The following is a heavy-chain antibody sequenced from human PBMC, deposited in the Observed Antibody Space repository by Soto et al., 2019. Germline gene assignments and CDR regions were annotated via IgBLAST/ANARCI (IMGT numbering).Heavy chain of an antibody. CDR1: GFTFRNFS. D-gene: IGHD3-10*01. CDR2: ITGRGGST. Sequence: GGSLRLSCTASGFTFRNFSMSWVRQAPGKGLEWVSAITGRGGSTYYADSVKGRFTISRDNSKNTLYLQMNSLRAEDTAVYYCAKDAFGELSPYWGQGTLVTVSS. V-gene: IGHV3-23*01. J-gene: IGHJ4*02. CDR3: AKDAFGELSPY.